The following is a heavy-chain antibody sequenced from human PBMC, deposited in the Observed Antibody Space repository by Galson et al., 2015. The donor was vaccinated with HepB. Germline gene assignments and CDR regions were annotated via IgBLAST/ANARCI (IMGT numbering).Heavy chain of an antibody. D-gene: IGHD3-10*01. CDR2: ISSSARYT. V-gene: IGHV3-11*06. J-gene: IGHJ6*02. CDR1: GFTFSDYY. Sequence: SLRLSCAVSGFTFSDYYMSWIRRAPGKGLEWISYISSSARYTNYADSVKGRFTISRDSAKNSLYLQMNSLRVDDTAIYYCARDLLGFGLDVWGQGTTVTVSS. CDR3: ARDLLGFGLDV.